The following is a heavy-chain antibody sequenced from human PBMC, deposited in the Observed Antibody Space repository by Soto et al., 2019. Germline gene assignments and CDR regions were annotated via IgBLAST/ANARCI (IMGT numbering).Heavy chain of an antibody. CDR1: GFTFDDYG. CDR3: ARAMIAAAGNDAFDI. CDR2: INWNGGST. J-gene: IGHJ3*02. D-gene: IGHD6-13*01. Sequence: GGSLRLSCAASGFTFDDYGMSWVRQAPGKGLEWVSGINWNGGSTGYADSVEGRFTISRDNAKNSLYLQMNSLRAEDTALYHCARAMIAAAGNDAFDIWGQGTMVTVSS. V-gene: IGHV3-20*01.